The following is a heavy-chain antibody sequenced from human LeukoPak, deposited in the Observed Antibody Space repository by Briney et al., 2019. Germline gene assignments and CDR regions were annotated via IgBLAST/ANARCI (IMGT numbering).Heavy chain of an antibody. J-gene: IGHJ4*02. CDR2: IDSDGSRT. CDR1: GFTFSSHW. Sequence: GGSLRLSCVASGFTFSSHWMHWVRQAPGKGPVWVSRIDSDGSRTTSADSVKGRFIISRDNAKNTLYLEMNSLGVDDTAVYYCAKELTSAGDYWGQGTLVTVSS. V-gene: IGHV3-74*01. CDR3: AKELTSAGDY. D-gene: IGHD6-25*01.